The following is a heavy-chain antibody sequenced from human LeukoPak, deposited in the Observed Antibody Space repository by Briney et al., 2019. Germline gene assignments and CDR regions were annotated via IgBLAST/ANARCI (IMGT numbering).Heavy chain of an antibody. J-gene: IGHJ4*02. CDR3: ARAAYDSSGYLTL. CDR2: IWYDGTNK. Sequence: GGSLRLSCAASGFTFSSYAMHWVRQAPGKGLEWVAVIWYDGTNKYYADSVKGRFTISRDSSKSTLYLQMNSLRAEDTALYCCARAAYDSSGYLTLWGQGTLVTVSS. V-gene: IGHV3-33*01. CDR1: GFTFSSYA. D-gene: IGHD3-22*01.